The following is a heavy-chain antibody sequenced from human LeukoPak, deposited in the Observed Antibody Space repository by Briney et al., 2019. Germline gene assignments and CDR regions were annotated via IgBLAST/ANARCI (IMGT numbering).Heavy chain of an antibody. J-gene: IGHJ4*02. D-gene: IGHD6-19*01. CDR2: IYYSGST. V-gene: IGHV4-59*08. CDR1: GVSINSHY. Sequence: SETLSLTCTVSGVSINSHYWGWIRQSPGKGLEWIGDIYYSGSTKYNGYLKSRVTISVDTAKNHLSLRLSSVLAADTAIYYCVRRDNTGWNYFDYWGQGILVTVSS. CDR3: VRRDNTGWNYFDY.